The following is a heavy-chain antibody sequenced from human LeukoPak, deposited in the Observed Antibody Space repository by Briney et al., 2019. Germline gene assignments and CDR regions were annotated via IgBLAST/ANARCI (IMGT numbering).Heavy chain of an antibody. CDR3: ARVTVTTYYYYGMDV. J-gene: IGHJ6*02. V-gene: IGHV4-34*01. CDR1: GGSFSGYY. CDR2: INHSGST. D-gene: IGHD4-17*01. Sequence: ASETLSLTCAVYGGSFSGYYWSWIRQPPGKGLECIGEINHSGSTNYNPSLKSRVTISVDTSKNQFSLKLSSVTAADTAVYYCARVTVTTYYYYGMDVWGQGTTVTVSS.